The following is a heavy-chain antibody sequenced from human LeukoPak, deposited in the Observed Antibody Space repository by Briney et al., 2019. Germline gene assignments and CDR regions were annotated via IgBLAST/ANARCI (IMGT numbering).Heavy chain of an antibody. CDR3: ARLRSALEWFGTNWFDP. J-gene: IGHJ5*02. CDR1: GGSISSHY. CDR2: IYTSGST. Sequence: SETLSLTCTVSGGSISSHYWSWIRQPAGKGLEWIGRIYTSGSTNYNPSLKSRVTMSVDTSKNQFSLKLSSVTAADTAVYYCARLRSALEWFGTNWFDPWGQGTLVTVSS. V-gene: IGHV4-4*07. D-gene: IGHD3-10*01.